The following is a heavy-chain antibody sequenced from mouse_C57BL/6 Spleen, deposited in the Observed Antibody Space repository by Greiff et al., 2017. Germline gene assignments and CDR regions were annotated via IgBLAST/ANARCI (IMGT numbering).Heavy chain of an antibody. CDR2: ISSGGSYT. D-gene: IGHD2-1*01. CDR3: ARPGNHGGYYYAMDY. Sequence: EVQLVESGGDLVKPGGSLKLSCAASGFTFSSYGMSWVRRTPDKRLEWVATISSGGSYTYYPDSVKGRFTISRDNAKNTLYLQMSSLKSEDTAMYYCARPGNHGGYYYAMDYWGQGTSVTVSS. CDR1: GFTFSSYG. V-gene: IGHV5-6*01. J-gene: IGHJ4*01.